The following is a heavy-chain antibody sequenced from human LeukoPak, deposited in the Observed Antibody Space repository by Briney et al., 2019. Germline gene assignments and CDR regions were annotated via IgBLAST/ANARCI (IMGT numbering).Heavy chain of an antibody. Sequence: PGGSLRLSCAASGFTFSSYIMHWVRQAPGKGLEWVAVILNDGSDKYYADSVEGRFTISRDNSNNTLHLQMNSLRLEDTAIYYCARDLFRDYDRAIDYWGQGTLVTVSS. D-gene: IGHD4-17*01. CDR3: ARDLFRDYDRAIDY. CDR1: GFTFSSYI. V-gene: IGHV3-30-3*01. J-gene: IGHJ4*02. CDR2: ILNDGSDK.